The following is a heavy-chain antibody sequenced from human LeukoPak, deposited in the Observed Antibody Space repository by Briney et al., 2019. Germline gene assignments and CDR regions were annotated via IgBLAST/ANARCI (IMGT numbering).Heavy chain of an antibody. D-gene: IGHD3-3*01. J-gene: IGHJ4*02. CDR2: ISYDGTTK. Sequence: GMSLRLSCAVSEVNFRHYAIHWVRQAPGKGLEWVAVISYDGTTKHYADSVKGRLTLSRDSSKNTVFLQMNSLRLEDTAVYYCARERAYFDFWSGPAYWGQGTLVTVSS. V-gene: IGHV3-30-3*01. CDR3: ARERAYFDFWSGPAY. CDR1: EVNFRHYA.